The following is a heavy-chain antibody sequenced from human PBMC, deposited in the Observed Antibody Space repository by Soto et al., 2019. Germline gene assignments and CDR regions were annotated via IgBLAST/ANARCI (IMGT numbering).Heavy chain of an antibody. V-gene: IGHV1-18*01. D-gene: IGHD2-21*01. J-gene: IGHJ4*02. CDR3: AGFTGIRTWTFDS. CDR1: GYTFTSYG. CDR2: ISAYNDKT. Sequence: QVQLVQSGAEVKKPGASVKVSCRASGYTFTSYGISWVRQAPGQGLEWMGWISAYNDKTTDAQKFQGRLTMTTDTSATTANMELRSPGYDDAAVYCCAGFTGIRTWTFDSWGQGTLVTVSS.